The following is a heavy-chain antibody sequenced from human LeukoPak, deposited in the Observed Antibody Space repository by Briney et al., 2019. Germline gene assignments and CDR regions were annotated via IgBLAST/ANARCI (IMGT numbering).Heavy chain of an antibody. J-gene: IGHJ4*02. Sequence: GRSLRLSCAASGFTFSSYGMHWVRQAPGKGLEWVAVIWYDGSNKYYADSVKGRFTISRDNSKNTLYLQMNSLRAEDTAVYYCARSDSGYGPCLNIWGQGTLVTVSS. V-gene: IGHV3-33*01. CDR3: ARSDSGYGPCLNI. CDR2: IWYDGSNK. D-gene: IGHD5-12*01. CDR1: GFTFSSYG.